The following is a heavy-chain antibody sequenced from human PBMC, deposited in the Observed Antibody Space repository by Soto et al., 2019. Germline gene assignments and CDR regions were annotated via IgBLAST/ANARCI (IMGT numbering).Heavy chain of an antibody. Sequence: PSETLSLTCAVYGGSFSGYYWSWIRQPPGKGLEWIGEINHSGSTNYNPSLKSRVTISVDTSKNQFSLKLSSVTAADTAVYYCARGRYYDGSGYSPFDYWGQGTLVTVSS. V-gene: IGHV4-34*01. CDR1: GGSFSGYY. J-gene: IGHJ4*02. D-gene: IGHD3-22*01. CDR3: ARGRYYDGSGYSPFDY. CDR2: INHSGST.